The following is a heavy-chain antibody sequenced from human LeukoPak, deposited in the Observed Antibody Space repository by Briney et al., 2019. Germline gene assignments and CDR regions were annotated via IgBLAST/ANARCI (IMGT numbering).Heavy chain of an antibody. CDR1: AFTFSSYA. CDR3: ASEGAVAGAFDY. J-gene: IGHJ4*02. V-gene: IGHV3-64*01. CDR2: ISSNGGST. D-gene: IGHD6-19*01. Sequence: GGSLRLSCAASAFTFSSYAMHWVRQAPGKGLEYVSAISSNGGSTYYANSVKGRFTISRDNSKNTLYLQMGSLRAEDMAVYYCASEGAVAGAFDYWGQGTLVTVSS.